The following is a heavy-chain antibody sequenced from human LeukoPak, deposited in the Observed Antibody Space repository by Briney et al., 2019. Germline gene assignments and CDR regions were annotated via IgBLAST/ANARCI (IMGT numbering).Heavy chain of an antibody. CDR3: AREQLTGHHNNNGPLGY. Sequence: GGSLRLSCAAAGFTFGSYGMHWVRQAPGKGLEWVATIWYDGSNEYYADSVKGRFTISRDNSKNTLCLQMINLRAEDTAVYYCAREQLTGHHNNNGPLGYWGQGTLVTVSS. J-gene: IGHJ4*02. CDR1: GFTFGSYG. CDR2: IWYDGSNE. V-gene: IGHV3-33*01. D-gene: IGHD1-1*01.